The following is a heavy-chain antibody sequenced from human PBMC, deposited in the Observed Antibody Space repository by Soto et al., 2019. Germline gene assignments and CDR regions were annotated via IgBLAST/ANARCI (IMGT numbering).Heavy chain of an antibody. V-gene: IGHV3-33*01. J-gene: IGHJ4*02. CDR2: IWYDGSNK. Sequence: GGSLRLSCAASGFTFSSYGMHWVRQAPGKGLEWVAVIWYDGSNKYYADSVKGRFTISRDNSKNTLYLQMNSLRAEDTAVYYCARDTREWELLGLDYWGQGTLVTVSS. CDR3: ARDTREWELLGLDY. D-gene: IGHD1-26*01. CDR1: GFTFSSYG.